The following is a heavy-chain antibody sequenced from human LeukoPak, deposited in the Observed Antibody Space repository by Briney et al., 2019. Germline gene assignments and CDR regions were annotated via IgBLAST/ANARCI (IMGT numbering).Heavy chain of an antibody. D-gene: IGHD1-26*01. V-gene: IGHV1-69*13. CDR3: ANLGSYPFDY. Sequence: SVKVSCKASGYTFTSYGISWVRQAPGQGLEWMGGIIPIFGTANYAQKFQGRVTITADESTSTAYMELSSLRSEDTAVYYCANLGSYPFDYWGQGTLVTVSS. CDR2: IIPIFGTA. CDR1: GYTFTSYG. J-gene: IGHJ4*02.